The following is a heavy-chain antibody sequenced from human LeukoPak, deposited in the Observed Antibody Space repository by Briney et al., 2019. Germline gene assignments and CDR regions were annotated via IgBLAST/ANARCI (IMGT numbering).Heavy chain of an antibody. D-gene: IGHD3-10*01. CDR1: GGSISSGDYY. CDR3: AREGVLLWFGESRTFDY. V-gene: IGHV4-30-4*01. J-gene: IGHJ4*02. Sequence: SQTLSLTCTVSGGSISSGDYYWSWIRQPPGKGLEWIGSIYYSGSTYYNPSLKSRVTMSVDTSKNQFSLKLSSVTAADTAVYYCAREGVLLWFGESRTFDYWGQGTLVTVSS. CDR2: IYYSGST.